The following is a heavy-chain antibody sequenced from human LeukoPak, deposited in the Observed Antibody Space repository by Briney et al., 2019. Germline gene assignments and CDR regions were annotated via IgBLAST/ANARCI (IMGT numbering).Heavy chain of an antibody. CDR3: ARHPRGITFGGVIVSFDY. V-gene: IGHV4-39*01. D-gene: IGHD3-16*02. CDR2: IYYSGST. CDR1: GGSISSSSYY. J-gene: IGHJ4*02. Sequence: SETLSLTCTVSGGSISSSSYYWGWIRQPPGKGLEWIGSIYYSGSTYYNPSLKSRVTISVDTSKNQFSLKLSSVTAADTVVYYCARHPRGITFGGVIVSFDYWGQGTLVTVSS.